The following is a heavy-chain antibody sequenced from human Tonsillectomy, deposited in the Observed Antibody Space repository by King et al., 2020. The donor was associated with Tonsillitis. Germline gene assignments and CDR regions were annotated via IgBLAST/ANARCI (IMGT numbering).Heavy chain of an antibody. V-gene: IGHV3-30*02. D-gene: IGHD6-19*01. J-gene: IGHJ4*02. CDR1: GFTFRSYA. Sequence: VQLVESGGGVVQPGGSVRLSCAASGFTFRSYAMHWVRQAPGKGLEWVAFIRFDGTNKYYADSVKGRFTISRDTSKNTLYLQMNSLRTEDTAVYYCAKDGSSGWDPMNYFEYWGEGTLVTVSS. CDR3: AKDGSSGWDPMNYFEY. CDR2: IRFDGTNK.